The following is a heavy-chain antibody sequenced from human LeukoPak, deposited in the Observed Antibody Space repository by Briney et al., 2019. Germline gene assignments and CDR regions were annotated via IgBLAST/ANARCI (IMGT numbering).Heavy chain of an antibody. J-gene: IGHJ6*03. Sequence: GGSLRLSCAASGFTFSNYGMHWVRQAPGKGLEWVAFIRSDGINKYHADSVKGRFTISRDNSKNTLYLQMNSLRAEDTAVYYCAKASGSSWSHYYYYMDVWGKGTTVTISS. CDR2: IRSDGINK. V-gene: IGHV3-30*02. CDR3: AKASGSSWSHYYYYMDV. CDR1: GFTFSNYG. D-gene: IGHD6-13*01.